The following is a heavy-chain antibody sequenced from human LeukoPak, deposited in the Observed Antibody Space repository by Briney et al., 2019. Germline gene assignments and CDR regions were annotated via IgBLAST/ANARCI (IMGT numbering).Heavy chain of an antibody. D-gene: IGHD3-10*01. J-gene: IGHJ3*02. V-gene: IGHV3-30*18. Sequence: GGSLRLSCAASGFTFSSYGMHWVRQAQGKGLEWVAVISYDGSNKYYADSVKGRFTISRDSFKNTLYLQMNSLRAEDTAIYYCAKASGVPWADYAFDIWGQGTMVTVSS. CDR3: AKASGVPWADYAFDI. CDR2: ISYDGSNK. CDR1: GFTFSSYG.